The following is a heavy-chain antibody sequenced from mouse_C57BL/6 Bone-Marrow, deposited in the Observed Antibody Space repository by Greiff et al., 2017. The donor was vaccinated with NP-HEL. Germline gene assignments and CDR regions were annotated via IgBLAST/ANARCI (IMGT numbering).Heavy chain of an antibody. V-gene: IGHV5-6*01. CDR3: ARHYYSNYFDY. CDR1: GFTFSSYG. D-gene: IGHD2-5*01. J-gene: IGHJ2*01. Sequence: EVNLVESGGDLVKPGGSLKLSCAASGFTFSSYGMSWVRQTPDKRLEWVATISSGGSYTYYPDSVKGRFTISRDNAKNTLYLQMSSLKSEDTAMYYCARHYYSNYFDYWGQGNTLTVSS. CDR2: ISSGGSYT.